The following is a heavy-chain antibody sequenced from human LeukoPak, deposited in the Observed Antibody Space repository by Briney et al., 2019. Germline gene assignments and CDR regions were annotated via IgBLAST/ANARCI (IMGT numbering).Heavy chain of an antibody. J-gene: IGHJ4*02. V-gene: IGHV1-2*02. CDR1: GYTFTGYY. CDR2: INPNSGGT. D-gene: IGHD3-10*01. CDR3: ARVLWFGESFFDY. Sequence: ASVKVSCKASGYTFTGYYTHWVRQAPGQGLEWMGWINPNSGGTNYAQKFQGRVTMTRDTSISTAYMELSRLRSDDTAVYYCARVLWFGESFFDYWGQGTLVTVSS.